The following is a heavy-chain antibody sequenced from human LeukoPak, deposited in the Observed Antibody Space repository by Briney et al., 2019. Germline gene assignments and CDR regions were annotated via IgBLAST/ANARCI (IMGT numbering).Heavy chain of an antibody. CDR2: ISGSGGST. CDR1: GFTFSSYA. Sequence: GGSLRLSCAASGFTFSSYAMSWVRQAPGKGLEWVSTISGSGGSTYYADSVKGRFTISRDNSKNTLYLQMNSLRVEDTAVYYCARDRSSFNGMDVWGQGTTVTVSS. V-gene: IGHV3-23*01. J-gene: IGHJ6*02. CDR3: ARDRSSFNGMDV.